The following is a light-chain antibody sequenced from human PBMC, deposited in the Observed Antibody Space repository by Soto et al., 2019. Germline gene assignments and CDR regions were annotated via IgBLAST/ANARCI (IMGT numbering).Light chain of an antibody. J-gene: IGKJ2*03. V-gene: IGKV1-39*01. CDR1: QSISPY. CDR2: DAS. CDR3: HQTYSSSANS. Sequence: DIQMTQSPSSLSASVGDRVTITCRASQSISPYLNWYQQRPGKAPKLLIYDASTLHSGVPSRFTAVGSGANFTLTITGLQPEDFATYYCHQTYSSSANSFGPGPRWRS.